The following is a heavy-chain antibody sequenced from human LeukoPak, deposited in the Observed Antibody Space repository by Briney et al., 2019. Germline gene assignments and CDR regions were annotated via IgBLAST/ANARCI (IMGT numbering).Heavy chain of an antibody. V-gene: IGHV1-2*02. CDR3: ARGFEESYYYTDV. CDR2: INPNSGGT. CDR1: GYTFTGYY. J-gene: IGHJ6*03. D-gene: IGHD3-10*01. Sequence: ASVKVSCKASGYTFTGYYMHWVRQAPGQGLEWMGWINPNSGGTNYAQKFQGRVTMTRDTSISTAYMELSRLRSDDTAVYYFARGFEESYYYTDVSRTGTTVAASS.